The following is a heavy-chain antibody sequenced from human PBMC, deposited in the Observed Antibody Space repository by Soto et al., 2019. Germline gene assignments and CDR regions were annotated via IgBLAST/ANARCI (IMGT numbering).Heavy chain of an antibody. Sequence: QLQLQESGPGLVKPSETLSLTCTVSGGSISSSSYYWGWIRQPPGKGLEWIGSIYYSGSTYYNPSRKSRVXXXVXXSKNQFSRKLSSVTAADTAVYYCARHTPAISISDHWGQGTLVTVSS. CDR3: ARHTPAISISDH. CDR1: GGSISSSSYY. J-gene: IGHJ4*02. V-gene: IGHV4-39*01. D-gene: IGHD2-15*01. CDR2: IYYSGST.